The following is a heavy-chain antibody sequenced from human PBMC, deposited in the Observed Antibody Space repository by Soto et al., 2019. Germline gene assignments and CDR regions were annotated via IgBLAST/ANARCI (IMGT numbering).Heavy chain of an antibody. J-gene: IGHJ4*02. CDR3: ARGPGGPDGPGDY. CDR2: INAGHGNT. Sequence: QVQLVQSGAEVKKPGASVKVSCKASGYTFTSYAMHWVRQAPGQRLEWMGWINAGHGNTKYSQKFQGRVTITRDTSASTAYMELSSLRSEATAVYYCARGPGGPDGPGDYWGQGTLVTVSS. CDR1: GYTFTSYA. V-gene: IGHV1-3*01. D-gene: IGHD2-15*01.